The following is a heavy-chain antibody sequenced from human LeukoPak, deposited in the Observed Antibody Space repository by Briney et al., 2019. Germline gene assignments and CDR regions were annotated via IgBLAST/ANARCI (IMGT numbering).Heavy chain of an antibody. CDR3: VKFKRRPRTYSYDYEF. CDR2: IYYSGST. V-gene: IGHV4-59*01. Sequence: PSETLSLTCIVSGGSINSYYWSWIRQPPGKGLEWIGYIYYSGSTNYNPSLKSRVTISVHTSKNQFSLKLSSVTAADTAVFYCVKFKRRPRTYSYDYEFWGQGTLVTVSP. D-gene: IGHD5-18*01. CDR1: GGSINSYY. J-gene: IGHJ4*02.